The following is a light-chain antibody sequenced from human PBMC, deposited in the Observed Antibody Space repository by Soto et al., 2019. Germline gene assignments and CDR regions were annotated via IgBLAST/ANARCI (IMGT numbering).Light chain of an antibody. CDR1: QSVLYSSNNKNY. CDR3: QQYYSTPRK. CDR2: WAS. Sequence: DIVMTQSPDSLAVSLGERATINCKSSQSVLYSSNNKNYLAWYQQKPGQPPKLLIYWASTREAGVPDRFSGSGSGTDFTRTTGSLQAEEVAVYDGQQYYSTPRKFGQGHKVEIK. J-gene: IGKJ1*01. V-gene: IGKV4-1*01.